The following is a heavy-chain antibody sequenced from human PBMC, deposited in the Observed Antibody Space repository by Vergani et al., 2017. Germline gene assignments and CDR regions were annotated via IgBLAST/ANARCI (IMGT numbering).Heavy chain of an antibody. J-gene: IGHJ4*02. Sequence: EVQLLESGGGLVQPGGSLRLSCAASGFTFSSYAMSWVRQAPGKGLEWVSVIYSGGSSTYYADSVKGRFTISRDNSKNTLYLQRNSLRAEDTAVYYCATMRYSGYDRVDYWGQGTLVTVSS. V-gene: IGHV3-23*03. CDR1: GFTFSSYA. CDR2: IYSGGSST. CDR3: ATMRYSGYDRVDY. D-gene: IGHD5-12*01.